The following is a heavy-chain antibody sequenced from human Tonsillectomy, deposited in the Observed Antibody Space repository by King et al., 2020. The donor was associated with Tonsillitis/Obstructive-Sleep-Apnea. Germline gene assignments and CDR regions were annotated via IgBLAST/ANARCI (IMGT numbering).Heavy chain of an antibody. J-gene: IGHJ4*02. D-gene: IGHD4-17*01. V-gene: IGHV3-11*05. Sequence: HVQLVESGGGLVKPGGSLRLSCAASGFTFRDYYMNWIRQAPGKGLVWVSYICSSISYTYYADSVKGRFTISRDNANNSLYLQMNSLRAEDTAVYYCARDGRGNGDYKIDYWGQGTLVTVTS. CDR3: ARDGRGNGDYKIDY. CDR1: GFTFRDYY. CDR2: ICSSISYT.